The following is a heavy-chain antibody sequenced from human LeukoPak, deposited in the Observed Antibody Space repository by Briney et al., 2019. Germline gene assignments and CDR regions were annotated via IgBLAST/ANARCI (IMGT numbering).Heavy chain of an antibody. Sequence: GGSLRLSCAASGFTFSSYWMSWVRQAPGKGLEWVANIKQDGSEKYYVDSVKGRFTISRDNAKNSLYLQMNSLRAEDTAVYYCARPERYSSSWYVYWGQGTLVTVSS. CDR3: ARPERYSSSWYVY. J-gene: IGHJ4*02. D-gene: IGHD6-13*01. CDR1: GFTFSSYW. V-gene: IGHV3-7*01. CDR2: IKQDGSEK.